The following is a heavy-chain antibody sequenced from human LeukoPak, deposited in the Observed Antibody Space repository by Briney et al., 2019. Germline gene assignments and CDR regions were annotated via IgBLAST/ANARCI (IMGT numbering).Heavy chain of an antibody. V-gene: IGHV4-34*01. CDR2: INHSGST. CDR1: GGSFSGYY. D-gene: IGHD3-9*01. J-gene: IGHJ4*02. Sequence: SETLSLTYAVYGGSFSGYYWSWIRQPPGKGLEWIGEINHSGSTNYNPSLKSRVTISVDTSKNQFSLKLSSVTAADTAVYYCARADILTGYYLVWGQGTLVTVSS. CDR3: ARADILTGYYLV.